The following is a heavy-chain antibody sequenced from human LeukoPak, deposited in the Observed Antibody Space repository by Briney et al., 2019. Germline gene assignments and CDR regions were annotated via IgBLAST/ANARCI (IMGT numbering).Heavy chain of an antibody. V-gene: IGHV4-59*12. CDR2: IYYSGST. Sequence: PSETLSLTCTVSGGSISNYYWTWIRQPPGKGLEWIGDIYYSGSTNYNPSLKSRVTISVDTSKNQFSLNLSSVTAADTAVYYCARENAVTPVDYWGQGTLVTVSS. CDR1: GGSISNYY. J-gene: IGHJ4*02. CDR3: ARENAVTPVDY. D-gene: IGHD4-11*01.